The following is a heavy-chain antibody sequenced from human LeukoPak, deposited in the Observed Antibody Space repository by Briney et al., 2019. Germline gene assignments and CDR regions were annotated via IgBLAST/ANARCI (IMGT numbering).Heavy chain of an antibody. CDR2: INHSGST. CDR3: ARDRGGSYADGGAFDI. D-gene: IGHD1-26*01. Sequence: SETLSLTCAVYGGSFSGYYWSWIRQPPGKGLEWIGEINHSGSTNYNPSLKSRVTISVDTSKNQFSLKLSSVTAADTAVYYCARDRGGSYADGGAFDIWGQGTMVTVSS. V-gene: IGHV4-34*01. J-gene: IGHJ3*02. CDR1: GGSFSGYY.